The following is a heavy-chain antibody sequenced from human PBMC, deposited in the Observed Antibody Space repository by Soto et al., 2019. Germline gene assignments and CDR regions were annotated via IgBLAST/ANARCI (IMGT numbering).Heavy chain of an antibody. Sequence: QVQLVESGGGVVQPGGSLRLSCAASGFTFGRHGMHWVRQAPGKGLEWVAVIGSDGRRASYADSVKGRFTISRDNGKNTLYLQMNGLRAEGTAVYYCARDDDYGDNGLDYWGEGTLVTVSS. J-gene: IGHJ4*02. V-gene: IGHV3-33*01. D-gene: IGHD4-17*01. CDR2: IGSDGRRA. CDR3: ARDDDYGDNGLDY. CDR1: GFTFGRHG.